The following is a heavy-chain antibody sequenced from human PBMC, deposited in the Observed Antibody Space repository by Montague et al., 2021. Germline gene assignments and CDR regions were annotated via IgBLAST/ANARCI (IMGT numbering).Heavy chain of an antibody. CDR1: GFPFSSYA. D-gene: IGHD4-17*01. Sequence: SLRLSCAASGFPFSSYAMSWFRQAPGKGLQWVSSITSGCSTYSADSMTGLFTISRDNSKNTLYLQMTSLRAEDTAVYYCTKDQDDYGDYVDWVDTWGQGTMVTVSS. CDR2: ITSGCST. CDR3: TKDQDDYGDYVDWVDT. J-gene: IGHJ5*02. V-gene: IGHV3-23*01.